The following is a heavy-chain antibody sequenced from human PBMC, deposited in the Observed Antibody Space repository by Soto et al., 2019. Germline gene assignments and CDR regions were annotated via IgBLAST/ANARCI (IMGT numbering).Heavy chain of an antibody. J-gene: IGHJ4*01. CDR1: GFTFSHHS. CDR2: ISGSGGNI. Sequence: GGSLRLSCSGSGFTFSHHSLYWVRQPPGKGLQCVSSISGSGGNIYYAESVKGRFTISRDNSKNTLYLQMTSLSSEASAVYYCVQVAGYCSGGSCFSYF. V-gene: IGHV3-64D*06. CDR3: VQVAGYCSGGSCFSYF. D-gene: IGHD2-15*01.